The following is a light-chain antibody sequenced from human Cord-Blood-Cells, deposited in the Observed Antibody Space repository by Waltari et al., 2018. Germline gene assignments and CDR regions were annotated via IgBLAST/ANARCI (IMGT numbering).Light chain of an antibody. V-gene: IGLV1-44*01. J-gene: IGLJ2*01. CDR1: SSNIGSNT. CDR3: AAWDDSLNGVV. CDR2: SNN. Sequence: QSVLTQPPSASGTPAPRVTISCSGSSSNIGSNTVNWYQQLPGTSPTLLIYSNNQRPSGVPDRFSGSRSGTSASLAISGLQSEDEADYYCAAWDDSLNGVVFGGGTKLTVL.